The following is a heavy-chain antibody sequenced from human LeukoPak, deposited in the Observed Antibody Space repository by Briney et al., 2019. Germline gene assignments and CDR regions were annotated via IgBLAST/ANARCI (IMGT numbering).Heavy chain of an antibody. Sequence: HPGGSLRLSCAASGFTFSSYAMSWVRQAPGKGLEWVSAISGSGGSTYYADSVKGRFTISRDNSKNTLYLQMNSLRAEDTAVYYCAKAGLGPRVNVVVPAALPYYYYGMDVWGQGTTVTVSS. CDR3: AKAGLGPRVNVVVPAALPYYYYGMDV. J-gene: IGHJ6*02. V-gene: IGHV3-23*01. CDR1: GFTFSSYA. D-gene: IGHD2-2*01. CDR2: ISGSGGST.